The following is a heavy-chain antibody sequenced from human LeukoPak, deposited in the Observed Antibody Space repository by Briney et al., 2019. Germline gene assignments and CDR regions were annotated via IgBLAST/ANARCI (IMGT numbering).Heavy chain of an antibody. J-gene: IGHJ4*02. Sequence: PSETLSLTCAVYGGSFRGYYWSWIRQPPGKGLEWIGEINHTGSTNYNPSLKSRVTISVDTSKHQFFLQLSYVTAADTAVYYCASRYCTRGTCSSAFDYWGQGALVTVS. CDR3: ASRYCTRGTCSSAFDY. V-gene: IGHV4-34*01. D-gene: IGHD2-8*01. CDR2: INHTGST. CDR1: GGSFRGYY.